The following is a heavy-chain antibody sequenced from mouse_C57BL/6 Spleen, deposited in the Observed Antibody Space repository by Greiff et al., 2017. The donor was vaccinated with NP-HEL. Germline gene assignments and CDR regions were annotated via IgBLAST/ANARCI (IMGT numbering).Heavy chain of an antibody. Sequence: EVQGVESGGGLVKPGGSLKLSCAASGFTFSDYGMHWVRQAPEKGLEWVAYISSGSSTIYYADTVKGRFTISRDNAKNTLFLQMTSLRSEDTAMYYGARRDDGCLLYAMDYWGQGTSVTVSS. CDR3: ARRDDGCLLYAMDY. V-gene: IGHV5-17*01. CDR1: GFTFSDYG. CDR2: ISSGSSTI. J-gene: IGHJ4*01. D-gene: IGHD2-3*01.